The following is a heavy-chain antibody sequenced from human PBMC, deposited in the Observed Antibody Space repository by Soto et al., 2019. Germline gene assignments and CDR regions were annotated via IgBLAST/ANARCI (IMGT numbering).Heavy chain of an antibody. D-gene: IGHD5-18*01. J-gene: IGHJ4*02. V-gene: IGHV2-5*04. CDR1: GFSLSTSGVG. CDR2: IFWNDDE. CDR3: VKKGYSYDPFGH. Sequence: SGPTLVNPTQTLTLTCTFSGFSLSTSGVGVGWIRQPPGKALEWLALIFWNDDERYSPSLKSRLTITKDTSKNQVVLTLTNMGPVEAAKYYCVKKGYSYDPFGHWGRGTLVTVSS.